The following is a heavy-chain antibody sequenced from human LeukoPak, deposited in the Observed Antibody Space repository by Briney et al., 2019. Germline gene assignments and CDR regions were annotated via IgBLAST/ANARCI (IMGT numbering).Heavy chain of an antibody. J-gene: IGHJ4*02. CDR3: ARGNWRDYGDYENFDY. CDR2: INHSGST. V-gene: IGHV4-34*01. Sequence: GSLRLSCAASGFTFSSYAMSWIRQPPGKGLEWIGEINHSGSTNYNPSLKSRVTISVDTSKNQFSLKLSSVTAADTAVYYCARGNWRDYGDYENFDYWGQGTLVTVSS. CDR1: GFTFSSYA. D-gene: IGHD4-17*01.